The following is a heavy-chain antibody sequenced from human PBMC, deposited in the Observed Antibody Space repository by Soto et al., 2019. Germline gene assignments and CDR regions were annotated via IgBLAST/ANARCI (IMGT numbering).Heavy chain of an antibody. Sequence: SETLSLTCTVSGGSISSGGYYWSWIRQHPGKGLEWIGYIYYSGSTYYNPSLKSRVTISVDTSKNQFSLKLSPVTAADTAVYYCAREDGGYCSSTSCRKWGYYYYYGMDVWGQGTTVTVSS. V-gene: IGHV4-31*03. CDR3: AREDGGYCSSTSCRKWGYYYYYGMDV. D-gene: IGHD2-2*01. J-gene: IGHJ6*02. CDR2: IYYSGST. CDR1: GGSISSGGYY.